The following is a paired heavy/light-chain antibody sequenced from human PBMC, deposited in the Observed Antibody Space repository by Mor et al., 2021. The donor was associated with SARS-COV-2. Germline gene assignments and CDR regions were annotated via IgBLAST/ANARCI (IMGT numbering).Heavy chain of an antibody. J-gene: IGHJ4*02. V-gene: IGHV3-64D*08. CDR2: MSFDGRFI. D-gene: IGHD3-22*01. CDR1: GFAFNTFA. CDR3: VKPFYPDKSGHYYGIDY. Sequence: EVELAESGGGLVQSGGSLRLSCSASGFAFNTFAMQWVRQPPGKGLEYLAAMSFDGRFIYYTDSVRGRFTISRDNSKNTVSLQMSRLTPEDTAFYYCVKPFYPDKSGHYYGIDYWGQGALVTVSS.
Light chain of an antibody. CDR3: MQSIQLPLT. CDR1: QSPLYRDGKTY. J-gene: IGKJ5*01. V-gene: IGKV2D-29*01. Sequence: DVVMTQTPTFLSVIPGQPASISCKSSQSPLYRDGKTYLYWYLQKAGQPPKLLIYEVSNRFSGVPERFSGSGSGTDFTLKISRVEAEDVGIYYCMQSIQLPLTFGQGTRLEIK. CDR2: EVS.